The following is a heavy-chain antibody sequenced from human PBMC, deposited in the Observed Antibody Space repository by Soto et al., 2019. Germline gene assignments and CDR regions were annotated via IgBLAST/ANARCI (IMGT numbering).Heavy chain of an antibody. CDR2: MNPNSGDT. CDR1: GYTFSDHD. V-gene: IGHV1-8*01. J-gene: IGHJ4*02. CDR3: ARVGGNWNDDYFDY. Sequence: QVQLVQSGAEVKKPGASVKVSCKASGYTFSDHDINWVRQASGQGPEWLGWMNPNSGDTGYAQNFQGRVTTTRDTSKRTAYMEPSSLRSEDAAVYYCARVGGNWNDDYFDYWGQGTLVTVSS. D-gene: IGHD1-1*01.